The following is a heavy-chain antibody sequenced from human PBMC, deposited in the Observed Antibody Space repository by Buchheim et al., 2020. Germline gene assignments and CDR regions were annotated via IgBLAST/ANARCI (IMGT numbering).Heavy chain of an antibody. Sequence: EVQLVESGGGLVQPGGSLRLSCAASGFTSSTYWMSWVRQAPGKGLEWVANIKQDGSEKYYVDSVKGRFTISRDKAKKSLYMQMNSLRAEDTAVYYCARGVTYYFYWGQGTL. V-gene: IGHV3-7*01. CDR3: ARGVTYYFY. J-gene: IGHJ4*02. D-gene: IGHD2/OR15-2a*01. CDR1: GFTSSTYW. CDR2: IKQDGSEK.